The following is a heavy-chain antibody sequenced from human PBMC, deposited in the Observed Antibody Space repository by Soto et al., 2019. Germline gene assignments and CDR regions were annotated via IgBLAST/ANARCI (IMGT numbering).Heavy chain of an antibody. CDR1: GFPFGGYT. CDR2: IRDGGEST. Sequence: EVQLLESGGGLAQPGGSLRLSCAASGFPFGGYTMSWVRQAPGKGLEWVSAIRDGGESTYYADSVKGRFTISRDNSKNTMYLQLNSLRPEDTAVYFCVKDGWESWGQGTLVTVSS. J-gene: IGHJ4*02. D-gene: IGHD6-19*01. V-gene: IGHV3-23*01. CDR3: VKDGWES.